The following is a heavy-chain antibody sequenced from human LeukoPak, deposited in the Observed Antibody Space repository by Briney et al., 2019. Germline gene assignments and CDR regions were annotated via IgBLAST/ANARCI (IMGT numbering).Heavy chain of an antibody. Sequence: ASVKVSCKASGYTFTPYSITWVRQAPGQGLEWMGWISAYNGHTIYAQNLQGRVTMTSDTSTSTAYMELRSLRSDDTAVYCCARGGVAYYYFDYWGQGTLVTVSS. CDR2: ISAYNGHT. D-gene: IGHD2-21*01. CDR3: ARGGVAYYYFDY. J-gene: IGHJ4*02. V-gene: IGHV1-18*01. CDR1: GYTFTPYS.